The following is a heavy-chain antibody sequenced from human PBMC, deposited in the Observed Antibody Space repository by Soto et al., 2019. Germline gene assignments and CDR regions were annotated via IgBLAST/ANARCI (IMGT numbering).Heavy chain of an antibody. D-gene: IGHD2-8*01. V-gene: IGHV4-38-2*01. CDR3: ATSRTKTPPFTKK. Sequence: PSETLSLTCVVSGYSISSAYYWGWIRQPPGKGLEWIGSVYHSGSTYYNPSLKSRVTISVDTSKNHFSLKLRSVTAADSAVYYSATSRTKTPPFTKKWGQGTLXTVSS. J-gene: IGHJ4*02. CDR1: GYSISSAYY. CDR2: VYHSGST.